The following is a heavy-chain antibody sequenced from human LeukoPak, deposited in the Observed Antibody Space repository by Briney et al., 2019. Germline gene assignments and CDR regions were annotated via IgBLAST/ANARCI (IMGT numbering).Heavy chain of an antibody. CDR1: GFTFSSYA. V-gene: IGHV3-21*01. D-gene: IGHD6-19*01. CDR2: ISTVNNYI. CDR3: ARAVAGSYFDY. Sequence: GGSLRLSCVASGFTFSSYALSWVRQAPGKGLEWVSSISTVNNYIYYADSLKGRFTISRDNAKNSLYLQMNSLRAEDTAVYYCARAVAGSYFDYWGQGTLVTVSS. J-gene: IGHJ4*02.